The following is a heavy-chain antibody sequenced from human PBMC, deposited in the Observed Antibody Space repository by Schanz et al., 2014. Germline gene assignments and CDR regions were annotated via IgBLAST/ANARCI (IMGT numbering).Heavy chain of an antibody. D-gene: IGHD2-15*01. CDR3: ARGSLAGYVALLMAANDY. Sequence: QVHLEQSGPEVKKPGASVKLSCRASGYPFTNYYIHWVRQAPGQGLEWMGIVNPGGGSTSVAQRFQTRVTLTRATSTGTEYLGLTRLRFEDTAVYYCARGSLAGYVALLMAANDYWGQGTLLTVSS. J-gene: IGHJ4*02. V-gene: IGHV1-46*01. CDR2: VNPGGGST. CDR1: GYPFTNYY.